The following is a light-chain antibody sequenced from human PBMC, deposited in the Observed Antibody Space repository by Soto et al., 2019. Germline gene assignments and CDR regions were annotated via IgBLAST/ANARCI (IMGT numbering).Light chain of an antibody. CDR3: QQYKSWPPIT. V-gene: IGKV3-15*01. Sequence: EILMTQSPDSLSVSPGETATLSCRASQSLNTDLAWYQQKPGQAPRLLLYGASTRATGISTRFSGGGSGTEFTLTISGLQSEDSAVYYCQQYKSWPPITFGQGHDWRL. CDR2: GAS. J-gene: IGKJ5*01. CDR1: QSLNTD.